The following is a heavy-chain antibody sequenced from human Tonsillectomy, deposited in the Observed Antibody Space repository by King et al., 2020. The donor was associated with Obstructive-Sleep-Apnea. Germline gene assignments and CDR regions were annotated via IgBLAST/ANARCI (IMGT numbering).Heavy chain of an antibody. V-gene: IGHV3-30*04. D-gene: IGHD1-26*01. CDR2: ISSDERNK. CDR1: GFSFSSYA. J-gene: IGHJ4*02. Sequence: VQLVESGGGVVQPGRSLRLSCGASGFSFSSYAMHWVRQPPGKGLEWISYISSDERNKYFADSVKGRFTISRDNSKNTLYLQMNSLRPEETAVYYCASRYPGTWSYFGYWGQGTLVTVSS. CDR3: ASRYPGTWSYFGY.